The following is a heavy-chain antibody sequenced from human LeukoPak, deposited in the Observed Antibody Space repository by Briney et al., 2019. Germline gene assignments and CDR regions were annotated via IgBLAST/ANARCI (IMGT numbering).Heavy chain of an antibody. CDR2: IYPGDSDI. Sequence: KLGASLKISCKGSGYSFTSYWIGWVRQLPGKGLEWMGIIYPGDSDIRYSPSFQGQVTISADKSISTAYLQWSSLKASDTAMYYCARLEVEMATVYFDYWGQGILVTVSS. CDR3: ARLEVEMATVYFDY. CDR1: GYSFTSYW. V-gene: IGHV5-51*01. D-gene: IGHD5-24*01. J-gene: IGHJ4*02.